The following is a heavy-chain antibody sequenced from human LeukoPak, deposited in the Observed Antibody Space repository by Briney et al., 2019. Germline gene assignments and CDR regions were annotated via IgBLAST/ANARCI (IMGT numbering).Heavy chain of an antibody. CDR1: GGSISSSSYY. CDR2: IYYSGST. J-gene: IGHJ4*02. D-gene: IGHD3-9*01. CDR3: ARLGYDILTGYPYYFDY. V-gene: IGHV4-39*01. Sequence: SETLSLTCTVSGGSISSSSYYWGSIRQTPGKGVEWVGRIYYSGSTYYNPSLKSRVTVSADTSKNQFSLKLSSVTAADTAVYYCARLGYDILTGYPYYFDYWGQGTLVTVSS.